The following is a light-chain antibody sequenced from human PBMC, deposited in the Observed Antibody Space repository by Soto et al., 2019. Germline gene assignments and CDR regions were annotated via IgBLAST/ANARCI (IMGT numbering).Light chain of an antibody. Sequence: DIVLTKSPATLSVSPGDRVTLSCRASESLFGFLAWYQQKPGQAPRLLMYGVSTRATGIPARFSAGGSATDYTLTISSLQSEDSAFYFGQSYNDWPVGSGLGTRLEI. V-gene: IGKV3-15*01. CDR1: ESLFGF. CDR2: GVS. CDR3: QSYNDWPVG. J-gene: IGKJ2*03.